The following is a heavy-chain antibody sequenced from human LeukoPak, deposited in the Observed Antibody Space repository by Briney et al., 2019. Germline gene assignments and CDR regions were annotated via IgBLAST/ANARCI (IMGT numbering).Heavy chain of an antibody. J-gene: IGHJ4*02. V-gene: IGHV4-34*01. Sequence: PSETLSLTCAVYGGSFSGYYWSCIRQPPGKGLEWIGEINHSGSTNYNPSLKSRVTISVDTSKNQFSLKLSSVTAADTAVYYCARFRIGYPNPHPHNYFDYWGQGTLVTVSS. D-gene: IGHD3-3*01. CDR2: INHSGST. CDR1: GGSFSGYY. CDR3: ARFRIGYPNPHPHNYFDY.